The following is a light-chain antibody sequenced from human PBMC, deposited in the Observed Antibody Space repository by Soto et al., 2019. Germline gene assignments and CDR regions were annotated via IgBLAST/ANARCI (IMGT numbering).Light chain of an antibody. CDR2: DVS. CDR1: SSDVGEYNY. J-gene: IGLJ3*02. CDR3: FSYAGSRV. V-gene: IGLV2-11*01. Sequence: QSALTQPRSVSGSPGQSVTISCTGSSSDVGEYNYVSWYQHHPGNAPKLMIYDVSKRPSGVPDRFSGSNSGNTASLTISGLQAEDEANYYCFSYAGSRVFGGGTKLTVL.